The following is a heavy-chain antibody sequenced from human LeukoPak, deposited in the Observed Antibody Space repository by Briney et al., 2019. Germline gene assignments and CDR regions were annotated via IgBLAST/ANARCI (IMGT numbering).Heavy chain of an antibody. V-gene: IGHV3-15*01. Sequence: GGSLRLSCAASGFTFSNAWMSWVRQAPGKGLEWVGRIKSKTDGGTTDYAAPVKGRFTISRDDSKNTLYLQMNSLKTEDTAVYYCTRSLFWSGYELTPPTDAFDIWGQGTMVTVSS. D-gene: IGHD3-3*01. CDR2: IKSKTDGGTT. J-gene: IGHJ3*02. CDR3: TRSLFWSGYELTPPTDAFDI. CDR1: GFTFSNAW.